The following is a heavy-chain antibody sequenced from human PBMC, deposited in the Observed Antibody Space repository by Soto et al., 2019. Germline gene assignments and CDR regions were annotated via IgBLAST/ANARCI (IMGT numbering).Heavy chain of an antibody. CDR1: GYIFTTYG. CDR2: VSPYSNIT. CDR3: ARNGERDLGLNYYFYYGMDV. J-gene: IGHJ6*02. D-gene: IGHD3-10*01. Sequence: SGKVSCNSSGYIFTTYGISVVRQAPGQGLEWMGWVSPYSNITNYAQKFQGRVTMTTETSTSTVYMELRSLRSDDTAMYYCARNGERDLGLNYYFYYGMDVWGQGTSVT. V-gene: IGHV1-18*01.